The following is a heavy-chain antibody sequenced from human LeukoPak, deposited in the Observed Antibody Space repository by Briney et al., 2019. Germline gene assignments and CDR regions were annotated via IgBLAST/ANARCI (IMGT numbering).Heavy chain of an antibody. V-gene: IGHV1-69*05. D-gene: IGHD3-10*01. CDR2: IIPNFGTA. CDR1: VGTFSSYA. Sequence: SVKVSCKASVGTFSSYAISWVRQAPGQGLEWMGGIIPNFGTANYAQKFQARVTSTTDESTSTAYMELSSLRSEDTAVYYCASKADVLLESLGAFDIWGQGTMVTVSS. CDR3: ASKADVLLESLGAFDI. J-gene: IGHJ3*02.